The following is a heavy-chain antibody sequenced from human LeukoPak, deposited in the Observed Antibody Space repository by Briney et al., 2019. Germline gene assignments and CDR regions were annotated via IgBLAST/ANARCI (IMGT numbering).Heavy chain of an antibody. Sequence: DPGGSLRLSCAASGFTFSSYAMHWVRQAPGKGLEWVAVISYDGSNKYYADSVKGRFTISRDNSKNTLYLQMNSLRAEDTAVYYCARDYPLTVTRAFDIWGQGTMVTVSS. CDR3: ARDYPLTVTRAFDI. D-gene: IGHD4-17*01. J-gene: IGHJ3*02. CDR1: GFTFSSYA. CDR2: ISYDGSNK. V-gene: IGHV3-30-3*01.